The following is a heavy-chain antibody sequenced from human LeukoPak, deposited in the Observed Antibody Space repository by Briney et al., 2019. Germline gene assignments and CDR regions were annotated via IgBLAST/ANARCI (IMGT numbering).Heavy chain of an antibody. CDR3: FLRYLPHF. Sequence: ASVKVSCKVSGYRLTDLSMHWVRQVPGKGLQWMGGFDPDEGKVIYAQKFQGRVTMTEDTSTDTAYMDLSSLRSEDTAVYYCFLRYLPHFWGQRTLVTVSS. D-gene: IGHD3-16*02. J-gene: IGHJ4*02. V-gene: IGHV1-24*01. CDR2: FDPDEGKV. CDR1: GYRLTDLS.